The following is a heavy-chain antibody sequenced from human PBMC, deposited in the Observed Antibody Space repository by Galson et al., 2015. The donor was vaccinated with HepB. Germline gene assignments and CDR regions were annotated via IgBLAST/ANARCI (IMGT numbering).Heavy chain of an antibody. CDR2: MSYDGSKK. CDR1: GFSFSDYG. V-gene: IGHV3-30*18. CDR3: AKDLSSSWFAGASDI. Sequence: SLRLSCAASGFSFSDYGMHWVRQAPGKGLEWVAIMSYDGSKKYYADSVKGRFTISRDNSKNTLYLKVNSLTAEDTAVYYCAKDLSSSWFAGASDIWGQGTLVTVSS. J-gene: IGHJ3*02. D-gene: IGHD3-10*01.